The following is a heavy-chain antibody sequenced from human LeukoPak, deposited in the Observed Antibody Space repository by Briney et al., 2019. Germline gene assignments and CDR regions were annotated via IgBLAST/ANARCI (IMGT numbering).Heavy chain of an antibody. CDR3: ARGGMWELRKSAFDI. J-gene: IGHJ3*02. CDR1: GFTFSSYE. CDR2: ISSSGRTK. V-gene: IGHV3-48*03. D-gene: IGHD1-26*01. Sequence: GGSLRLSCAASGFTFSSYEMNWVRQAPGKGLEWVSYISSSGRTKYYADSVKGRFTISRDNAKNSLYLQMNSLRAEDTAVYYCARGGMWELRKSAFDIWGQGTMVTVSS.